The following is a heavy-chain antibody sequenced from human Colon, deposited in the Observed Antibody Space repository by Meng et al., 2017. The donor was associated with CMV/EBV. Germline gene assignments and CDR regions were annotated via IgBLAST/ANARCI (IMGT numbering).Heavy chain of an antibody. D-gene: IGHD3-10*01. J-gene: IGHJ4*02. CDR1: GFTFSNYD. Sequence: GGSLRLSCAASGFTFSNYDMHWVRQTTGKGLEWVSAIGRAGDTYYRDSVKGRFTTSRENAKNSLYLQMDSLSAGDTAVYYCARGVAGGDYWGQGTLVTVSS. CDR3: ARGVAGGDY. V-gene: IGHV3-13*01. CDR2: IGRAGDT.